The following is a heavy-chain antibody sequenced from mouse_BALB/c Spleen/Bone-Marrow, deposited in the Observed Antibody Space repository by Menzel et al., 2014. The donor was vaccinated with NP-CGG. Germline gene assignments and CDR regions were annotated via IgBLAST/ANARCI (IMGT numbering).Heavy chain of an antibody. CDR2: IWSGGST. V-gene: IGHV2-2*01. J-gene: IGHJ3*01. CDR3: AREYYGRAWFAY. Sequence: VQLQQSGPGLVQPSQSLSITCTVSGFSLTSYGLHWVRQSPGKGLEWLGVIWSGGSTDYNAALISRLSITKDNSKSHVFFKMNSLQAYDTAIYYCAREYYGRAWFAYWGQGTLVTVSA. CDR1: GFSLTSYG. D-gene: IGHD1-1*01.